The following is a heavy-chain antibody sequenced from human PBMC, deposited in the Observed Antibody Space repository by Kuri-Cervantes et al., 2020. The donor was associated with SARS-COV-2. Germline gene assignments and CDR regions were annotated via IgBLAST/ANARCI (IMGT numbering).Heavy chain of an antibody. D-gene: IGHD5-18*01. V-gene: IGHV3-30*03. CDR3: ACGWWQSQYSPHHYYYGMDV. J-gene: IGHJ6*02. Sequence: GESLKISCAASGFTFNTYRMHWVRQAPGKGLEWVAVISNDGSNKYYADSVKGRFTISRDNSKNSLYLQMNSLRAEDTAVHYCACGWWQSQYSPHHYYYGMDVWGQGTTVTVSS. CDR1: GFTFNTYR. CDR2: ISNDGSNK.